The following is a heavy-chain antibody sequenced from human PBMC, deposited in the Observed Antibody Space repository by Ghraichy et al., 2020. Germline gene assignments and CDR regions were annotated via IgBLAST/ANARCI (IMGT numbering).Heavy chain of an antibody. CDR3: ARDFGGAEYFQH. D-gene: IGHD3-16*01. CDR1: GFTVSSNY. J-gene: IGHJ1*01. V-gene: IGHV3-66*01. Sequence: LSLTCAASGFTVSSNYMSWVRQAPGKGLEWVSVIYSGGSTYYADSVKGRFTISRDNSKNTLYLQMNSLRAEDTAVYYCARDFGGAEYFQHWGQGTLVTVSS. CDR2: IYSGGST.